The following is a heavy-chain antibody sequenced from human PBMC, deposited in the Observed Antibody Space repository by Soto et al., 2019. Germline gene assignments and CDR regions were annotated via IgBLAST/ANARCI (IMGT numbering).Heavy chain of an antibody. Sequence: SETLSLTCTVSGGSISSGDYYWSWIRQHPGKGLEWIGYIYYSGSTYYNPSLKSRVTISVDTSKNQFSLKLSSVTAADTAVYYCARDLYYDFWSGYNDAFDIWGQGTMVTVSS. D-gene: IGHD3-3*01. CDR1: GGSISSGDYY. CDR2: IYYSGST. CDR3: ARDLYYDFWSGYNDAFDI. J-gene: IGHJ3*02. V-gene: IGHV4-31*03.